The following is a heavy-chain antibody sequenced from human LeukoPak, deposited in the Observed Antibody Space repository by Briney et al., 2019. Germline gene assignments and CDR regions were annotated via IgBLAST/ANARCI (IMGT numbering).Heavy chain of an antibody. D-gene: IGHD3-10*01. V-gene: IGHV4-39*01. CDR2: IYYSGST. CDR3: ARLLYGSGSLYGNNWFDP. J-gene: IGHJ5*02. Sequence: SETLSLTCTVSGGSINSFTYYWGWIRQPPGKGLEWIGTIYYSGSTYYNPSLKSRVTISVDTSKNQFSLKLSSVTAADTAVYFCARLLYGSGSLYGNNWFDPWGQGTLVTVSS. CDR1: GGSINSFTYY.